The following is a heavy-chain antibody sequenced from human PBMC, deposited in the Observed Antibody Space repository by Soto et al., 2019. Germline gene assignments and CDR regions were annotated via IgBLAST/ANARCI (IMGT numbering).Heavy chain of an antibody. CDR2: VYWDDDK. CDR3: PTLPGSH. D-gene: IGHD2-21*01. V-gene: IGHV2-5*02. CDR1: GFSLTANGVG. Sequence: SCPTLVNPTQTLTLTCSFSGFSLTANGVGVGWVRQAPGLALEWLAMVYWDDDKHYSASLRSRLSITKDTSESQVVLTMTNMDPVDTGTYYCPTLPGSHRGQGALVTVSS. J-gene: IGHJ4*02.